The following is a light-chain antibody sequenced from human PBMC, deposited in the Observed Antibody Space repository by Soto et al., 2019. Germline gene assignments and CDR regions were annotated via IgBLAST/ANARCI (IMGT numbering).Light chain of an antibody. CDR2: DAS. CDR1: QNINRW. CDR3: QETNYHT. V-gene: IGKV1-5*01. J-gene: IGKJ2*01. Sequence: DIQMTQSPSTLSASVGDRVTITCRASQNINRWLAWYQEKPGKAPKLLMYDASSLHSGVPSRFSGSGSGTEFTLTISSLQPDDLATYYCQETNYHTFGQGTKLEIK.